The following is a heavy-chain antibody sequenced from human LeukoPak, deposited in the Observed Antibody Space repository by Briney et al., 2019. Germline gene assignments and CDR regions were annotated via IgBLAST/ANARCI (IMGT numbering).Heavy chain of an antibody. J-gene: IGHJ4*02. CDR1: GFTFSTSG. V-gene: IGHV3-33*01. CDR3: ARDGYNYYFDY. CDR2: IWSDGSEK. D-gene: IGHD5-12*01. Sequence: PGGSLRLSCAASGFTFSTSGMNWVRQAPGKGLEWVAVIWSDGSEKRYADSVKGRFTISRDNSKSTLYLQMNSLRAEDTAVYYCARDGYNYYFDYWGQGTLVTVSS.